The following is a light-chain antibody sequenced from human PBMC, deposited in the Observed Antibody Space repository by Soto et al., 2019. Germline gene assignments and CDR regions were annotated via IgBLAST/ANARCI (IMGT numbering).Light chain of an antibody. Sequence: EIVLTQSPGTLSLSPGERATLSCRASQSVSSSYLAWYQQKPGQAPRLLIYGASSRATGIPDRFSGSGSGTDFTLISRRLEPEDFAVYYWQHYGSSPVTCGQGTKVEIK. V-gene: IGKV3-20*01. CDR1: QSVSSSY. CDR2: GAS. J-gene: IGKJ1*01. CDR3: QHYGSSPVT.